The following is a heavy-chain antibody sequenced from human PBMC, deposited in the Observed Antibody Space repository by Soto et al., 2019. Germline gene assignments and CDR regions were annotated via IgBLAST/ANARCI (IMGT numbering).Heavy chain of an antibody. CDR3: ARGSGIVALPGELEDVNYDY. Sequence: QVQLQQWGAGLVKPSETLSLSCAVYGQSFSGHSWAWIRQSPGKGLEWIGEINESGSTYYNPSLKSRVTISADTSKNQFSLKLSSVSAADTAVYFCARGSGIVALPGELEDVNYDYWGQGTLVNVYS. V-gene: IGHV4-34*01. CDR1: GQSFSGHS. J-gene: IGHJ4*02. D-gene: IGHD1-1*01. CDR2: INESGST.